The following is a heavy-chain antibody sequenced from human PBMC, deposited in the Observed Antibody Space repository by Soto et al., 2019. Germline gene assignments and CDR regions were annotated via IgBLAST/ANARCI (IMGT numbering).Heavy chain of an antibody. V-gene: IGHV4-39*01. J-gene: IGHJ4*02. CDR3: ARRGIAARPDPFDY. D-gene: IGHD6-6*01. Sequence: PSETLPLTCTVSGGSISSSSYYWGWIRQPPGKGLEWIGSIYYSGSTYYNPSLKSRVTISVDTSKNQFSLKLSSVTAADTAVYYCARRGIAARPDPFDYWGQGTLVTVSS. CDR1: GGSISSSSYY. CDR2: IYYSGST.